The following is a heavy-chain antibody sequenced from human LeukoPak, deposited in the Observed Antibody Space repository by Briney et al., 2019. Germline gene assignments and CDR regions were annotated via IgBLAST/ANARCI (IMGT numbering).Heavy chain of an antibody. CDR1: GGSISSYY. Sequence: SETLSLTCTVSGGSISSYYWSWIRQPAGKGLEWIGRIYTSGSTNYNPSLKSRVTMPVDTSKNQFSLKLSSVTAADTAVYYCARGGSWEDYYDSSGYRNWGQGTLVTVSS. J-gene: IGHJ4*02. V-gene: IGHV4-4*07. CDR2: IYTSGST. CDR3: ARGGSWEDYYDSSGYRN. D-gene: IGHD3-22*01.